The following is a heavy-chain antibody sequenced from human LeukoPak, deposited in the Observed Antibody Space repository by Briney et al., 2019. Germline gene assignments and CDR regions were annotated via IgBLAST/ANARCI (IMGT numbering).Heavy chain of an antibody. CDR1: GFTFSNAW. J-gene: IGHJ4*02. V-gene: IGHV3-15*01. CDR2: IKSKTDGGTT. CDR3: ARDYNSRELRKGALWY. D-gene: IGHD1-26*01. Sequence: GGSLRLSCAASGFTFSNAWMSWVRQAPGKGLEWVGRIKSKTDGGTTDYAAPVKGRFTISRDDSKNTLYLQMNSLRAEDTAVYYCARDYNSRELRKGALWYWGQGTLVTVSS.